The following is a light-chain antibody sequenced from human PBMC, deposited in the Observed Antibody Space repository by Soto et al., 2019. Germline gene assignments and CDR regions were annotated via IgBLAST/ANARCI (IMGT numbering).Light chain of an antibody. J-gene: IGKJ1*01. CDR2: GAS. V-gene: IGKV3-15*01. CDR1: QSVADN. Sequence: RMHSEATLSVYPRGGDTVSCRSSQSVADNLAWFQQKPGQGPRLLIYGASTRAPGSPARFSGSGSGTDFSLTISLLQSADSVVCYWRQYNDWPWAFRQGTRWIS. CDR3: RQYNDWPWA.